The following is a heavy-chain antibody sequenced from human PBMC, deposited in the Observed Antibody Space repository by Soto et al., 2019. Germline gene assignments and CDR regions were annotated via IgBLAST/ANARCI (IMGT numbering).Heavy chain of an antibody. Sequence: QVQLVQSGAEVRKPGASVKVSCKPSGYTFNTYYLHWLRQAPGQALEWMGVIHPSGGGTTYAQKFLGRVTVTRDTSTTTVFMELSSLRSDDTAVYYCARGGHIAVVTASFANWGQGTLVNVSS. CDR1: GYTFNTYY. D-gene: IGHD2-21*02. CDR3: ARGGHIAVVTASFAN. J-gene: IGHJ4*02. V-gene: IGHV1-46*02. CDR2: IHPSGGGT.